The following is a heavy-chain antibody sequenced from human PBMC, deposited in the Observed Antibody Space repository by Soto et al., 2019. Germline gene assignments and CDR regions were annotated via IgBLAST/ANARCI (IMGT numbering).Heavy chain of an antibody. J-gene: IGHJ5*02. D-gene: IGHD2-15*01. V-gene: IGHV4-31*01. CDR2: IYYSGSA. Sequence: QVQLQESGPGLVKPSQTLSLTCTVSGGSITTGGYYWSWIRQHPGKGLEWIGYIYYSGSAYYNPSPKSLVTISVDTSKNQFSLKLSSVTAADTAVYYCARDVPLYCSGGSCYYSWFDPWGQGTLVTVSS. CDR3: ARDVPLYCSGGSCYYSWFDP. CDR1: GGSITTGGYY.